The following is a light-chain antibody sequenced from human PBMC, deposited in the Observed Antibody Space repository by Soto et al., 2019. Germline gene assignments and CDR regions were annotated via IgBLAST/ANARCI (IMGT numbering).Light chain of an antibody. CDR1: SSDVGGYNY. CDR2: DVS. V-gene: IGLV2-11*01. J-gene: IGLJ1*01. CDR3: CSYAGSYSYV. Sequence: QSFLTQPRSVSGSPGQSVTISCTGTSSDVGGYNYVSWYQEQPGKAPTLMIYDVSKRPSGVPDRFSGSKSGNTASLTISGLQAEDEADYYCCSYAGSYSYVFGTGTKVTVL.